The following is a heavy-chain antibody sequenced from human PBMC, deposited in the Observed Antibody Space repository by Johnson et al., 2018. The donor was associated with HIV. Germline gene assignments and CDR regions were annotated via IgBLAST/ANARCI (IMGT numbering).Heavy chain of an antibody. Sequence: MLLVESGGGLVQPGGSLRLSCAASGFTVSSNYMSWVRQAPGKGLEWVSVIYSGGRTYYADSVKGRFTISRDNSKNTLYLQMNSLRAEDTAVYYCAKVAVATAAGGVALDIWGPGTMVTVSS. V-gene: IGHV3-66*01. CDR3: AKVAVATAAGGVALDI. D-gene: IGHD6-13*01. J-gene: IGHJ3*02. CDR1: GFTVSSNY. CDR2: IYSGGRT.